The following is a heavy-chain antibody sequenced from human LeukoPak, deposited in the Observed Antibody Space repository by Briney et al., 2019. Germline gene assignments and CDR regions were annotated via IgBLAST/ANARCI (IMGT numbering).Heavy chain of an antibody. Sequence: SETLSLTCTVSGDSISYGSYYCSWIRQPAGKGLEWNGCIYTGGNTNYNPSLKSRVTISVDTSKNQFSLELSSVTAADTAVYYCAGDVPIFGVVSYYYYMDVWGQGTTVTVS. J-gene: IGHJ6*03. D-gene: IGHD3-3*01. V-gene: IGHV4-61*02. CDR1: GDSISYGSYY. CDR2: IYTGGNT. CDR3: AGDVPIFGVVSYYYYMDV.